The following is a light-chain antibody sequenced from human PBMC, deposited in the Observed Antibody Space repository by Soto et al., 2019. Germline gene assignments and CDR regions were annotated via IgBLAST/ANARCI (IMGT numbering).Light chain of an antibody. Sequence: DMVLTQSPATLSVSPGERATLSCRASQSVSRNLAWYQQKPGQAPRLLIFGASTRATGIPARFSGSGSGTDFNLTITSLQSEDFAVYYCQQYYHWPRTFGQGTKVDNK. J-gene: IGKJ1*01. CDR2: GAS. CDR1: QSVSRN. V-gene: IGKV3-15*01. CDR3: QQYYHWPRT.